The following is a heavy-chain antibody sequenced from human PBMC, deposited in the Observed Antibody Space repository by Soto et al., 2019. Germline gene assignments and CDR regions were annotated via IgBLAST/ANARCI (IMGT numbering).Heavy chain of an antibody. Sequence: SVKTACKAPVGPLSSYATSLVRQAPGQGLEWMGGIIPIFGKANYAQKFQGRVTITADESTSTAYMELSSLRSEDTAVYYWAGLGYSYGYGMDVWGEGTTVTVSS. D-gene: IGHD5-18*01. CDR1: VGPLSSYA. CDR2: IIPIFGKA. J-gene: IGHJ6*04. V-gene: IGHV1-69*13. CDR3: AGLGYSYGYGMDV.